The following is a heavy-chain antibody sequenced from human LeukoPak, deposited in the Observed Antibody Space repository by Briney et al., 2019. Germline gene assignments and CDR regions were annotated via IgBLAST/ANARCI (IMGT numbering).Heavy chain of an antibody. Sequence: GGSLRLSCAASGFSFSDYTMNWVRQAPGKGLGWVSFISSSSSDVNYARSVKGRFTIFRDNAKNLLYLQMNSLRVEDTAVFYCARTQWFGELGANDVFDIWGQGTMVIVSS. CDR1: GFSFSDYT. J-gene: IGHJ3*02. V-gene: IGHV3-21*01. D-gene: IGHD3-10*01. CDR3: ARTQWFGELGANDVFDI. CDR2: ISSSSSDV.